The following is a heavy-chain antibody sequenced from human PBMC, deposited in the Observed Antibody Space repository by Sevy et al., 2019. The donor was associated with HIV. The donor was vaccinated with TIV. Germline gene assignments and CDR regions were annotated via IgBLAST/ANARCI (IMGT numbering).Heavy chain of an antibody. D-gene: IGHD2-15*01. CDR1: GFTFSSYA. Sequence: GGSLRLSCAASGFTFSSYAMHWVRQAPGKGLEWVAVISYDGSNKYYADSVKGRFTISRDNSKNTLYLQMNSLRAEDTAVYYCARTGRQYCSGGSCYSWFDPWGQGTLVTVSS. CDR3: ARTGRQYCSGGSCYSWFDP. J-gene: IGHJ5*02. V-gene: IGHV3-30-3*01. CDR2: ISYDGSNK.